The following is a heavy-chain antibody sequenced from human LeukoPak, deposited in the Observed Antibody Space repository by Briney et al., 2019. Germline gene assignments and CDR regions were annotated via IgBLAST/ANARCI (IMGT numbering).Heavy chain of an antibody. V-gene: IGHV1-2*02. J-gene: IGHJ3*01. D-gene: IGHD3-3*01. Sequence: ASVKVSCKASGYTFTGYYMHWVRQAPGQGLEWMGWINPNSGGTNYAQKFQGRVTMTRDTSISTAYMELSRLRSDDTAVYYCARSVTIFGVVAPGFWGQGTMVTVSS. CDR2: INPNSGGT. CDR3: ARSVTIFGVVAPGF. CDR1: GYTFTGYY.